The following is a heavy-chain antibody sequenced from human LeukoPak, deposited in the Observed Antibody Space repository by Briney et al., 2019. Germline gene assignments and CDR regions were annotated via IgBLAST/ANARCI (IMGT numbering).Heavy chain of an antibody. CDR1: GYIVSSHY. Sequence: GRALRHFCTASGYIVSSHYMCWVDQAPREKLEGVSLIHGAGTTYYSDSVRGRFTITRDNHKNTVFLQMNSLSAEDTAVYYCASGDWARSFFDYWGQGTLVTVSS. V-gene: IGHV3-53*01. D-gene: IGHD2-21*02. J-gene: IGHJ4*02. CDR2: IHGAGTT. CDR3: ASGDWARSFFDY.